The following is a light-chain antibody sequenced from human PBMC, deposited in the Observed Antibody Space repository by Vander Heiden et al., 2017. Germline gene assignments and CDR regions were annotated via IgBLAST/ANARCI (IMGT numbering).Light chain of an antibody. CDR2: DDS. J-gene: IGLJ3*02. CDR3: QVWDSSSDRV. V-gene: IGLV3-21*02. CDR1: HIGSKS. Sequence: SYVLTQPPSASVAPGQTARITCGGNHIGSKSVHWYQQEPGQAPVLVVYDDSDRPSGIPERFSGSNSGNTATLTISRVEAGDEADYYCQVWDSSSDRVFGGGTKLTVL.